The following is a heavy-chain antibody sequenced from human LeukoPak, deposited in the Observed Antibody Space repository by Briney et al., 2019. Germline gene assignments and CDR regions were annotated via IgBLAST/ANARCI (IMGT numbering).Heavy chain of an antibody. CDR2: ITNTPNYI. Sequence: GGSLSLSCAASGFILNTYTITWVRQAPGKGLEWVSSITNTPNYIYYADSVKGRFTISRDNANNPLYLQMDSLRAEDTAVYYCWRDSPYDTSIWGQGTLVTVSS. V-gene: IGHV3-21*01. D-gene: IGHD3-16*01. CDR3: WRDSPYDTSI. J-gene: IGHJ4*02. CDR1: GFILNTYT.